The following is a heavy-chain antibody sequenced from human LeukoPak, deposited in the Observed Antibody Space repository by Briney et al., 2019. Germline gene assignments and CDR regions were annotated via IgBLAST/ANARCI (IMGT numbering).Heavy chain of an antibody. V-gene: IGHV6-1*01. CDR1: GDNFSSKSAA. D-gene: IGHD1/OR15-1a*01. CDR3: ARSQTGGTFDY. Sequence: SQTLSLTCAISGDNFSSKSAAWNWIRQSPSRGLEWLGRTYYRSKWSSGYAEFVKSRLTISPDISKNQFSLQLRSVTPGDTAMYYCARSQTGGTFDYWGQGALVTVSS. CDR2: TYYRSKWSS. J-gene: IGHJ4*02.